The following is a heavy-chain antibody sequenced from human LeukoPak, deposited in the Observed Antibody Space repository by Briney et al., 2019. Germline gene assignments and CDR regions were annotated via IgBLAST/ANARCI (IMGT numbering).Heavy chain of an antibody. J-gene: IGHJ6*02. Sequence: PGRSLRLSCAASGFTFSSYGMHWVRQAPGKGLEWVSAISGSGGSTYYADSVKGRFTISRDNSKNTLYLQMNSLRAEDTAVYYCAKKRQPGYYYYYYGMDVWGQGTTVTVSS. CDR3: AKKRQPGYYYYYYGMDV. CDR1: GFTFSSYG. D-gene: IGHD1-14*01. CDR2: ISGSGGST. V-gene: IGHV3-23*01.